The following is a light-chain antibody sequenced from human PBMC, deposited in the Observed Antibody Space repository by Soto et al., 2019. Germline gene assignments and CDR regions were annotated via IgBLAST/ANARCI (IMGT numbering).Light chain of an antibody. CDR1: QSISSY. CDR3: QQYNSYPRT. Sequence: DIQMTQSPSSLSASVGDRVTITCRASQSISSYLNWYHQKPGKAPKLLIYDASSLESGVPSRFSGSGSGTEFTLTISSLQPDDFATYYCQQYNSYPRTFGQGTKVDIK. J-gene: IGKJ1*01. V-gene: IGKV1-5*01. CDR2: DAS.